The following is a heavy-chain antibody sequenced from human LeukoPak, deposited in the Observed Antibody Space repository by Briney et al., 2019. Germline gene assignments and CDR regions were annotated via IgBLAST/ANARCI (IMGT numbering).Heavy chain of an antibody. CDR3: ARAEGFGSSSGLIHF. D-gene: IGHD6-13*01. CDR2: IYFAGNT. CDR1: GGSISTYY. Sequence: SETLSLTCTVSGGSISTYYWSWIRQPPGRELEWIGYIYFAGNTNYNPSLKSRVTISVGTSNNEFSLNLNSVTAADTAVYFCARAEGFGSSSGLIHFWGQGTLVTVSS. J-gene: IGHJ4*02. V-gene: IGHV4-59*01.